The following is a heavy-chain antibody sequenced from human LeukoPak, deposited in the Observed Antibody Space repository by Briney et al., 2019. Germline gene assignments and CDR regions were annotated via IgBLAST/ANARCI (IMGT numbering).Heavy chain of an antibody. J-gene: IGHJ4*02. Sequence: PGGSLRLSCAASGFTFSNYWLGWVRQAPGKGLEWVANIKQDGSEKYYVGSVKGRFAISRDNAKNSLYLQMNSLRAEDTAVYYCAKVPGSAGYFHYWGQGTLVTVSS. CDR1: GFTFSNYW. CDR2: IKQDGSEK. D-gene: IGHD1-26*01. V-gene: IGHV3-7*03. CDR3: AKVPGSAGYFHY.